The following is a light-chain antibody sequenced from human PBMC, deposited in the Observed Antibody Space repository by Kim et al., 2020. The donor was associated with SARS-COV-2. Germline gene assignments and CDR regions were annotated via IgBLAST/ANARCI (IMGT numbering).Light chain of an antibody. V-gene: IGKV3-20*01. Sequence: EIVLTQSPGTLSLSPGERATLSCRASQSVSSSYLVWYQHRPGQSPRLLIYGASNRATDIPDRFSGSGSGTDCTLTISRVDTEDSAVYSGRQQVSSPYTCGQGTNLEI. J-gene: IGKJ2*01. CDR3: RQQVSSPYT. CDR1: QSVSSSY. CDR2: GAS.